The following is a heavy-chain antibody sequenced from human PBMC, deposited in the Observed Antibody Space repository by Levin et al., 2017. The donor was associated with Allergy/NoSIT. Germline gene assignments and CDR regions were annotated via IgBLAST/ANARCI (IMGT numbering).Heavy chain of an antibody. CDR1: GFTFSTYA. V-gene: IGHV3-23*01. D-gene: IGHD2-2*01. Sequence: ASVKVSCAASGFTFSTYAMSWVRQAPGQGLEWVSAISGSGGSTYYPDSVKGRFTISRDNSKDTLYLQMNSLRAEDTAVYYCARGDCSSTSCSTPNKNWFDPWGQGTLVTVSS. CDR2: ISGSGGST. CDR3: ARGDCSSTSCSTPNKNWFDP. J-gene: IGHJ5*02.